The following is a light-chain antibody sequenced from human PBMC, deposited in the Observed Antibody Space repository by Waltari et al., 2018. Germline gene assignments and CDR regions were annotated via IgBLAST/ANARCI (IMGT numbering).Light chain of an antibody. CDR1: NIGTKI. Sequence: SYVLTQTPSVSVAQRKTARITCGGDNIGTKIVPGYQQKPGQAPVLVIYDDRDRASGIPERISGSNSGNTATLTISRVEAGDEADYYCQVWDSSSDPVIFGGGTKLTVL. V-gene: IGLV3-21*04. CDR3: QVWDSSSDPVI. J-gene: IGLJ2*01. CDR2: DDR.